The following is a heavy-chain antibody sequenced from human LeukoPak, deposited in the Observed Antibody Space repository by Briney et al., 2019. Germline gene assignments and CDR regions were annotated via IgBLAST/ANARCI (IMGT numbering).Heavy chain of an antibody. Sequence: ASVKVSCKASGYTFTNYGITWVRQAPGQGLEWMGWISAYNGDTNYAQRFQGRITMTTDTSTTAAYMELRSLRSDDTAVYYCARDLKYSSSWFDYWGQGTLVTVSS. CDR1: GYTFTNYG. CDR3: ARDLKYSSSWFDY. J-gene: IGHJ4*02. V-gene: IGHV1-18*01. CDR2: ISAYNGDT. D-gene: IGHD6-13*01.